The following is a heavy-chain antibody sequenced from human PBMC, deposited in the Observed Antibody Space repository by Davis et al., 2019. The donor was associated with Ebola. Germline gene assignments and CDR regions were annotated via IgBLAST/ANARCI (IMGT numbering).Heavy chain of an antibody. D-gene: IGHD4-23*01. Sequence: MPSETLSLTCSVSGGSVNTGYYYCTWIRQPPGKGLEWIGYISHTGSTNYIPSLKSRVTISADTSKNQFSLKLTSVTAADTAVYFCVREGHDYGVNAYDYWGQGTLVTVSS. CDR1: GGSVNTGYYY. J-gene: IGHJ4*02. CDR3: VREGHDYGVNAYDY. V-gene: IGHV4-61*01. CDR2: ISHTGST.